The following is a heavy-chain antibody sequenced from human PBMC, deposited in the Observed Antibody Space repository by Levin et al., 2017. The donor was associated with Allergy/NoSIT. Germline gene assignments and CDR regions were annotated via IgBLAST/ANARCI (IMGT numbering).Heavy chain of an antibody. D-gene: IGHD3-9*01. Sequence: GESLKISCAASGFTFSDYYMSWIRQAPGKGLEWVSYISSSSSYTNYADCVKGRFTISRDNAKNSLYLQMNSLRAEDTAVYYCARVPGHDYDILTGSSFDYWGQGTLVTVSS. V-gene: IGHV3-11*05. CDR2: ISSSSSYT. CDR1: GFTFSDYY. CDR3: ARVPGHDYDILTGSSFDY. J-gene: IGHJ4*02.